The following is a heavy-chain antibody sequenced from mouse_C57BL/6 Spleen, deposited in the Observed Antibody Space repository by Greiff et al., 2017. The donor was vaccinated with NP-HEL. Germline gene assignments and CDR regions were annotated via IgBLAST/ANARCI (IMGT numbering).Heavy chain of an antibody. CDR1: GYTFTSYW. CDR3: ARRDSTYGY. V-gene: IGHV1-64*01. D-gene: IGHD2-10*02. Sequence: VQLQQPGADLVKPGASLKLSCTASGYTFTSYWMHWVKQRPGQGLEWIGIIHPNSGSTNYNEKFKGRVTLTIDKSTSTAYMQLSSLTSEDSAVYYCARRDSTYGYWGQGTTLTVSS. J-gene: IGHJ2*01. CDR2: IHPNSGST.